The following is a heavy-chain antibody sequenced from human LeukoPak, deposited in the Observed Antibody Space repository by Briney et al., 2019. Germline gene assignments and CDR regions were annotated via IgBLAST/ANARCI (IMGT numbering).Heavy chain of an antibody. CDR3: ARDLVVVPAANPPKYAFDI. Sequence: ASVKVSCKASGYTFTSYYMHWVRQAPGQGLEWMGIINPSGGSTSYAQKFQGRVTMTRDTSTSTVYMELSSLRSEDTAVYYCARDLVVVPAANPPKYAFDIWGQGTMVTVSS. CDR1: GYTFTSYY. D-gene: IGHD2-2*01. J-gene: IGHJ3*02. CDR2: INPSGGST. V-gene: IGHV1-46*01.